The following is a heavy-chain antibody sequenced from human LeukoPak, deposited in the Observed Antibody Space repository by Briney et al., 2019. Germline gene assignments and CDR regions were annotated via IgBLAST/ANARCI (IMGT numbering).Heavy chain of an antibody. CDR2: VYYSGST. CDR3: ARDPTWYDRPIDY. V-gene: IGHV4-59*12. J-gene: IGHJ4*02. Sequence: SETLSLTCTVSGGSIGSYYWSWIRQPPGKGLEWIGHVYYSGSTTYNPSLESRVTISVDASKNQFSLKLTSVTAADTAVYYCARDPTWYDRPIDYWGQGTLVTVSS. D-gene: IGHD1-14*01. CDR1: GGSIGSYY.